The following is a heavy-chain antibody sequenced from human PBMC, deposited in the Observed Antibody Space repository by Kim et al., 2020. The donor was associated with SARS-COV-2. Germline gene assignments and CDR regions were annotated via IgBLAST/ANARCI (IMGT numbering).Heavy chain of an antibody. D-gene: IGHD2-15*01. V-gene: IGHV4-59*01. CDR3: ARDLSYCSGGSCYRGWFDP. CDR2: IYYSGST. Sequence: AGTLCFTCTVSGGYISSYYWSWIRQPPGKGLELIGYIYYSGSTNYNPSLKSRVTISVDTSKNQSSLKLSSVTAADTAVYYCARDLSYCSGGSCYRGWFDPWGRGSLVTVSS. J-gene: IGHJ5*02. CDR1: GGYISSYY.